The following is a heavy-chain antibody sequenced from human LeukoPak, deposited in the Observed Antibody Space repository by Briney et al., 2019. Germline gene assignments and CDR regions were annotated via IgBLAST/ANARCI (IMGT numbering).Heavy chain of an antibody. D-gene: IGHD3-10*01. CDR1: GGSISSSSYY. Sequence: SETLSLTCTVSGGSISSSSYYWGWVRQPRGEGLEWIGCIYYSGSTYYNPSLKSRVTISVDTSKNQFSLKLSSVTAADTAVYHCARGEKPMVRGVRYYYYYMDVWGKGTTVTVSS. J-gene: IGHJ6*03. V-gene: IGHV4-39*07. CDR3: ARGEKPMVRGVRYYYYYMDV. CDR2: IYYSGST.